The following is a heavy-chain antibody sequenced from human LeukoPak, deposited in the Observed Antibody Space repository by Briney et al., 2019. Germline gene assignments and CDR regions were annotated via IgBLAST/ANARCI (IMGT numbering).Heavy chain of an antibody. CDR1: GFTFSSSE. CDR3: VRGYSFGPYGMDV. Sequence: GGSLRLSCAASGFTFSSSEMNWVRQAPGKGLEYVSAISDSGGSTYYADSVKGRFTIPRDNSKNTLYLQMSSLRAEDTAVYFCVRGYSFGPYGMDVWGQGTTVTVSS. D-gene: IGHD2-15*01. J-gene: IGHJ6*02. CDR2: ISDSGGST. V-gene: IGHV3-64D*09.